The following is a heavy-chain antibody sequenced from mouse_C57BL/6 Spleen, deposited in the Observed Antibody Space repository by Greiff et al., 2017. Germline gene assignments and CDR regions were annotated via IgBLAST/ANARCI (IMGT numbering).Heavy chain of an antibody. Sequence: VQLQESGAELVRPGASVTLSCKASGYTFTDYEMHWVKQTPVHGLEWIGAIDPETGGTAYNQKFKGKAILTADKSSSTAYMELRSLTSEDSAVYYCTSLKRFAYWGQGTLVTVSA. CDR2: IDPETGGT. J-gene: IGHJ3*01. V-gene: IGHV1-15*01. CDR3: TSLKRFAY. CDR1: GYTFTDYE.